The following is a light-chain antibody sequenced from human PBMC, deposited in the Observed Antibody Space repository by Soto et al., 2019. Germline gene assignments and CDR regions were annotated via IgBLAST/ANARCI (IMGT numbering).Light chain of an antibody. CDR1: ESVSSN. CDR2: DAS. CDR3: QQFDGSLWT. Sequence: EIVLTQSPATLSVSPGDRAPLSCRARESVSSNVAWYQQKPGQAPRLLIYDASTRATGIPDRFSGSGSGTDFTLTISRLEPEDFAVYCCQQFDGSLWTFGPGTKVDNK. V-gene: IGKV3D-15*01. J-gene: IGKJ1*01.